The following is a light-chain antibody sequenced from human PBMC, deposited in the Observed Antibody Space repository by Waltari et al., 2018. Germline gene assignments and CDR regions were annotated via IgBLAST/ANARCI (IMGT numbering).Light chain of an antibody. V-gene: IGKV4-1*01. J-gene: IGKJ4*01. CDR2: WAS. CDR3: QQYYNSPLT. CDR1: QSLSYRYNNRNY. Sequence: DIVMSQSPDSLAVSLGERATIQCRSSQSLSYRYNNRNYLAWYQQRPGQPPKLLIYWASLRESGVPDRFSGSGSGTDFTLTISSLQAEDVAIYYCQQYYNSPLTFGGGTKVEIK.